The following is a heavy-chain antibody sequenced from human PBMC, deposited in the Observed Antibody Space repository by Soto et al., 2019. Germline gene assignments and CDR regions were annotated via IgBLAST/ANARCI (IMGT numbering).Heavy chain of an antibody. CDR2: ISSSSSTI. D-gene: IGHD6-13*01. J-gene: IGHJ4*02. CDR1: GFTFSYYN. Sequence: EVHLVESGGGLVQPGGSLRLSCAASGFTFSYYNMNWVRQAPARWLEWVSYISSSSSTIYYADSVKGRFTISRDNASNSLYLQMNSLRAEDTAVYYCARDGDGSSWPFDYWGEGTLVTVSS. CDR3: ARDGDGSSWPFDY. V-gene: IGHV3-48*01.